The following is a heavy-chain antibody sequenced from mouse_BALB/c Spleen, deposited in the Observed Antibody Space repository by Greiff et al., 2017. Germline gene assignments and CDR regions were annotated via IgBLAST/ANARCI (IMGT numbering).Heavy chain of an antibody. Sequence: EVMLVESGGGLVKPGGSLKLSCAASGFTFSSYAMSWVRQTPEKRLEWVASISSGGSTYYPDSVKGRFTISRDNARNILYLQMSSLRSEDTAMYYCARNDYDWYFDVWGAGTTVTVSS. CDR3: ARNDYDWYFDV. CDR1: GFTFSSYA. V-gene: IGHV5-6-5*01. CDR2: ISSGGST. D-gene: IGHD2-4*01. J-gene: IGHJ1*01.